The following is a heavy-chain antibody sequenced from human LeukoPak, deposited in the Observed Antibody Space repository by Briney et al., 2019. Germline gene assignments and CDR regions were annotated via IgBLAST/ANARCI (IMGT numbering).Heavy chain of an antibody. CDR3: AQSSGRYLDN. D-gene: IGHD6-19*01. CDR2: FYYTGRT. Sequence: SETLSLTCTVSGDSSSNNYWTWIRQSPGKGLEWIGYFYYTGRTNYNPSLQSRVTMSVDTSKNQFSLELSSVTSVDTAVYYCAQSSGRYLDNWGQGILVTVSS. CDR1: GDSSSNNY. J-gene: IGHJ4*02. V-gene: IGHV4-59*01.